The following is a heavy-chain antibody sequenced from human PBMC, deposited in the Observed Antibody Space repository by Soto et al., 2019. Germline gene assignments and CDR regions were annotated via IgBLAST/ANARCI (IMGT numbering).Heavy chain of an antibody. CDR2: VYYSGST. V-gene: IGHV4-59*01. CDR1: GASISSYY. CDR3: TRDTTPSL. Sequence: SETLSLTCTVSGASISSYYWSWIRQPPGKGLEWIGYVYYSGSTNYNPSLKSRVTISVDTSKNQFSLKLSSVTAADTAMYYCTRDTTPSLWGQGTPDTVSS. J-gene: IGHJ4*02. D-gene: IGHD1-1*01.